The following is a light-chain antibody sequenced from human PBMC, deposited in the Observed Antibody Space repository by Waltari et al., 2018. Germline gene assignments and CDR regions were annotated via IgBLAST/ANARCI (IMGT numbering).Light chain of an antibody. CDR2: AAS. CDR1: QIISNL. CDR3: QQRYDLPGT. V-gene: IGKV1-39*01. Sequence: DIQMTQSPSSLSASVGDRVTITCRAGQIISNLLTWYAQKTGKAPTLLSYAASSLESGVPRRFSGSGSGTDVTLPIASLQPGDFAAYYCQQRYDLPGTFGQATKVEI. J-gene: IGKJ1*01.